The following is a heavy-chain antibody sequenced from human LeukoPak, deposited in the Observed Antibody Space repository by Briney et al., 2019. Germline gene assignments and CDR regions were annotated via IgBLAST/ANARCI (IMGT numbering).Heavy chain of an antibody. CDR2: INHSGST. Sequence: PSETLSLTCAVYGGSFSGYYWSWIRQPPGKGLEWIVEINHSGSTNYNPSLKSRVTISVDTSKNQFSLKLSSVTAADTAVYYCARAGVSRITIFGVARANAFDIWGQGTMVTVSS. V-gene: IGHV4-34*01. J-gene: IGHJ3*02. CDR3: ARAGVSRITIFGVARANAFDI. D-gene: IGHD3-3*01. CDR1: GGSFSGYY.